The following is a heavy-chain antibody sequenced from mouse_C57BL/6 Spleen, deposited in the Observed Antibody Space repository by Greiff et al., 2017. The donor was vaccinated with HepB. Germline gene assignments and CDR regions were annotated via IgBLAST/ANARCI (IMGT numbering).Heavy chain of an antibody. D-gene: IGHD1-1*01. Sequence: VQLKESGPELVKPGASVKISCKASGYSFTDYNMNWVKQSTGKSLEWIGVINPNYGTTSYNQKFKGKATLTVDQSSSTAYMQLNSLTSEDSAVYYCARGRQGATVVGRYIDYWGQGTTLTVSS. CDR1: GYSFTDYN. V-gene: IGHV1-39*01. J-gene: IGHJ2*01. CDR3: ARGRQGATVVGRYIDY. CDR2: INPNYGTT.